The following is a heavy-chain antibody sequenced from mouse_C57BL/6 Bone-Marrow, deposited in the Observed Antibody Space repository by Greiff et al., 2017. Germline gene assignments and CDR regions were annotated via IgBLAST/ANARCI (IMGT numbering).Heavy chain of an antibody. CDR1: GFTFSSYA. Sequence: EVKLEESGGGLVKPGGSLKLSCAASGFTFSSYAMSWVRQTPEKRLEWVATISDGGSYTYYPDNVKGRFTISRDNAKNNLYLQMSHLKSEDTAMYDCARVLLYYYAMDYWGQGTSVTVSS. V-gene: IGHV5-4*03. CDR3: ARVLLYYYAMDY. CDR2: ISDGGSYT. J-gene: IGHJ4*01.